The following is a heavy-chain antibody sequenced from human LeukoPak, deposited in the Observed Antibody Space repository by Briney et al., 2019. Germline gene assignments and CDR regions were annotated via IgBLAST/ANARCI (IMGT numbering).Heavy chain of an antibody. D-gene: IGHD5-12*01. J-gene: IGHJ4*02. V-gene: IGHV4-39*01. Sequence: ETLSLTCTVSGGSISSSSYYWGWIRQPPGKGLEWIGSIYYSGSTYYNPSLRSRVTISVDTSKNQFSLKLSSVTAADTAVYYCARGRGFDYWGQGTLVTVSS. CDR3: ARGRGFDY. CDR1: GGSISSSSYY. CDR2: IYYSGST.